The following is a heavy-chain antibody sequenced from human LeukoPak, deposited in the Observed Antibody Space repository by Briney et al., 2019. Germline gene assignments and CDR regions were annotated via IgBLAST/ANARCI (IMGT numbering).Heavy chain of an antibody. CDR1: GGTFSSYA. CDR2: IIPIFGTA. CDR3: ARLVGATLPSYFDY. Sequence: SVKVSCKASGGTFSSYAISWVRQAPGQGLEWMGGIIPIFGTANYAQKFQGRVTITADESTSTAYMELSSLRSEDTAEYYCARLVGATLPSYFDYWGQGTLVTVSS. J-gene: IGHJ4*02. D-gene: IGHD1-26*01. V-gene: IGHV1-69*13.